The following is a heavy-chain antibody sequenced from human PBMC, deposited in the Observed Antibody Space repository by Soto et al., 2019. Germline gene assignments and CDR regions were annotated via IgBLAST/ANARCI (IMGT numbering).Heavy chain of an antibody. CDR2: ISAHSGNT. CDR3: ARGRYGDY. CDR1: GYAFTTYG. V-gene: IGHV1-18*01. D-gene: IGHD1-1*01. J-gene: IGHJ4*02. Sequence: QVHLVQSGAEVKKPGASVKVSCKGSGYAFTTYGITWVRQAPGQGLEWMGWISAHSGNTNYAQKLQGRVTVTRDTSTSTAYMELWSLRSDDTAVYYCARGRYGDYWGQGALVTVSS.